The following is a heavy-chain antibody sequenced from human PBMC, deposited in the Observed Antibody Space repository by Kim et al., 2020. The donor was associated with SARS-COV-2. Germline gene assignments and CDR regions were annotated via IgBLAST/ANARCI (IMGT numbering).Heavy chain of an antibody. Sequence: TRTNNYNPSLKSRVTIAVDTSKNQFSLELSSVTTGDTAVYYCAEMGGYADYWGQGTLVTVSS. V-gene: IGHV4-59*01. D-gene: IGHD2-8*02. CDR3: AEMGGYADY. CDR2: TRTN. J-gene: IGHJ4*02.